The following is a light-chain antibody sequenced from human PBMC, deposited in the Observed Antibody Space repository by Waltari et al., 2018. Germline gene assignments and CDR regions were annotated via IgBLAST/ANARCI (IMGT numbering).Light chain of an antibody. CDR3: QHYNSYSSWT. CDR1: QGGGRW. V-gene: IGKV1-5*03. J-gene: IGKJ1*01. CDR2: KAS. Sequence: DIQMTQSPSTLSASVVDRVTITCRASQGGGRWLAWYQQKAGKAPRCLISKASNLESGVPARFSGSGSGTEFTLTISSLQPDDFATYYCQHYNSYSSWTFGQGTKVEIK.